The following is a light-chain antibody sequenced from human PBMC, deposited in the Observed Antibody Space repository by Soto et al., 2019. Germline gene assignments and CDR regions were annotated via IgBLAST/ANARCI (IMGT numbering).Light chain of an antibody. CDR2: LEGSGSY. J-gene: IGLJ3*02. CDR1: SRHRDYI. V-gene: IGLV4-60*03. Sequence: QLVRTQSSSASASLGSSVKLTCTLSSRHRDYIIAWHQQQPGKAPRYLMKLEGSGSYNKGSGVPDRFSGSSSGADRYLTISNLQAEDEADYYCETWDSTTWVFGGGTQLTVL. CDR3: ETWDSTTWV.